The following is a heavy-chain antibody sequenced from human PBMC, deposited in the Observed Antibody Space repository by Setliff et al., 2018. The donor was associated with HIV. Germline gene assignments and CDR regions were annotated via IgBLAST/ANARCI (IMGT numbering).Heavy chain of an antibody. CDR3: ARDGGPGSGWGDYSYYSMDV. CDR2: INPSGGST. CDR1: GYTFTGYY. Sequence: ASVKVSCKASGYTFTGYYMHWVRQAPGQGLEWMGIINPSGGSTSYAQKFQGRVTITTDTSADTAYMELSSLRFEDTAVYYCARDGGPGSGWGDYSYYSMDVWGKGTTVTVSS. D-gene: IGHD6-19*01. J-gene: IGHJ6*04. V-gene: IGHV1-46*01.